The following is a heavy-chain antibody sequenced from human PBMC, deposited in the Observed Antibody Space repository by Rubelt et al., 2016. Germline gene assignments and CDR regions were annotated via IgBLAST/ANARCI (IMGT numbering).Heavy chain of an antibody. J-gene: IGHJ4*02. CDR1: GFTFSSYA. D-gene: IGHD3-16*01. Sequence: EVQLLESGGGLVQPGASLRLSCAASGFTFSSYAMSWVRQAPGKGLEWVSAISRSGGKPYYTDSVEGRFDISRDNSRKTRFLQRNSLRAEDTAVYYCARLGDDYTAYVGYWGQGTLVTVSS. V-gene: IGHV3-23*01. CDR2: ISRSGGKP. CDR3: ARLGDDYTAYVGY.